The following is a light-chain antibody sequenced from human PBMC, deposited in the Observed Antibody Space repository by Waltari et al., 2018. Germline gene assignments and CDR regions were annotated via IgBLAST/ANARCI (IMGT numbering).Light chain of an antibody. Sequence: EIGLTQSPGILSLSPGERATLSCRAGRSITTKYLAWYQQKHGQTPRLRIYDASSRATCVPYRFSGSGSGTDFTLTIKRLEPEDFAIYYCQQYEVSPLTFGAGTKV. J-gene: IGKJ4*01. V-gene: IGKV3-20*01. CDR1: RSITTKY. CDR3: QQYEVSPLT. CDR2: DAS.